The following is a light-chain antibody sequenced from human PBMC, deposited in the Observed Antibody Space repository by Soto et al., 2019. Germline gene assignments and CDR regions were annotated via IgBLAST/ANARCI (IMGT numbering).Light chain of an antibody. CDR3: HQYDMWPPLI. CDR2: GAS. J-gene: IGKJ4*01. V-gene: IGKV3-15*01. Sequence: EIVMTQSPGTLSVSPGESATLSCRASQSVRSNLAWYQQKPGQAPRLLIYGASTRATGIPARFSGSGSGTEFTLTISSLQSEDFAVHYCHQYDMWPPLIFGGGTKVEIK. CDR1: QSVRSN.